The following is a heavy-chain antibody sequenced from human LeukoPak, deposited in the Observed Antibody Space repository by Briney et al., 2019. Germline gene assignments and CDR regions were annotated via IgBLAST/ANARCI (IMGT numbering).Heavy chain of an antibody. J-gene: IGHJ5*02. CDR2: ISSSGSNI. V-gene: IGHV3-11*01. CDR1: GFTSTDYY. CDR3: ARDEQLVENWFDP. Sequence: GGSLRLACAASGFTSTDYYMSWIRQAPGKGREWVSSISSSGSNIYYADSVKGRFTISRDNAKNSLYLQMNSLRAEDTAVYYCARDEQLVENWFDPWGQGTLVTVSS. D-gene: IGHD6-13*01.